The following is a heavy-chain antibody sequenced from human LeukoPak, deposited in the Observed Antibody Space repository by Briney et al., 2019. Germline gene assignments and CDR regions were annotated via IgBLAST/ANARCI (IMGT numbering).Heavy chain of an antibody. CDR3: ARDLDYSGSYSNAFXX. CDR2: IIPIFGTA. CDR1: GGTFSSYA. V-gene: IGHV1-69*13. Sequence: GASVKVSCKASGGTFSSYAISWVRQAPGQGLEWMGGIIPIFGTANYAQKFQGRVTITADESTSTAYMELSSLRSEDTAVYYCARDLDYSGSYSNAFXXWGQXXMVT. D-gene: IGHD1-26*01. J-gene: IGHJ3*01.